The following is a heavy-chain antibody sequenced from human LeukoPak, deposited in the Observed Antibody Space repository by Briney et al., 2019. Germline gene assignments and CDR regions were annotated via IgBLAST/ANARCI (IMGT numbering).Heavy chain of an antibody. CDR2: ISANDGKT. V-gene: IGHV1-18*01. J-gene: IGHJ4*02. CDR1: GFVFTSYG. Sequence: EASVKVSCKASGFVFTSYGSTWVRQAPGQGLEWMGWISANDGKTHYSEKHQGRVTMSTDTVTSTAYMELRSLRSDDTAVYYCARELHVERDDYWGQGTLVTVSS. D-gene: IGHD1-1*01. CDR3: ARELHVERDDY.